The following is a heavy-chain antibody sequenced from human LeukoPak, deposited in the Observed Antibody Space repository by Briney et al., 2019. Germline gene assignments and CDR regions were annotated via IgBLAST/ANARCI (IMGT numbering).Heavy chain of an antibody. CDR2: ISYDGSNK. V-gene: IGHV3-30*18. CDR1: GFTFSSYG. D-gene: IGHD3-22*01. CDR3: AKNLGYYDSSGFLN. J-gene: IGHJ4*02. Sequence: GRSLRHSCAASGFTFSSYGMHWVRQAPGKGLEWVAVISYDGSNKYYADSVKGRFTISRDNSKNTLYLQMNSLRAEDTAVYYCAKNLGYYDSSGFLNWGQGTLVTVSS.